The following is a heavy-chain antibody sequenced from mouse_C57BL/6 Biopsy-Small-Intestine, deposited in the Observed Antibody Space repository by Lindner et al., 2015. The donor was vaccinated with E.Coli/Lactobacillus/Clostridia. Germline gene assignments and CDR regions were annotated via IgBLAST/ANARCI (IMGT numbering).Heavy chain of an antibody. CDR3: ARNYYGKRGFDY. CDR1: GFSFTSYY. D-gene: IGHD1-1*01. CDR2: INPGSGGT. V-gene: IGHV1-66*01. J-gene: IGHJ2*01. Sequence: VQLQESGPELVKPGASVKISCKASGFSFTSYYIHWVKQRPGQGLEWIGVINPGSGGTNYNEKFKGKATLTADKSSSTAYMQLSSLTSEDSAVYFCARNYYGKRGFDYWGQGTTLTVSS.